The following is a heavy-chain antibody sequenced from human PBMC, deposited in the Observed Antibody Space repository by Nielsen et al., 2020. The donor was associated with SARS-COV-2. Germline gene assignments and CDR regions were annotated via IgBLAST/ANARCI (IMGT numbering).Heavy chain of an antibody. D-gene: IGHD5-12*01. J-gene: IGHJ6*01. V-gene: IGHV3-23*01. CDR1: GFTFSSYA. Sequence: GGSLRLSCAASGFTFSSYAMSWVRQAPGKGLEWVSAISGSGGSTYYADSVKGRFTVSRDNAQNMVYLEMTSLRVEDTGVYYCAKGGYGGVRYYGLDVWGQGTSVTVSS. CDR3: AKGGYGGVRYYGLDV. CDR2: ISGSGGST.